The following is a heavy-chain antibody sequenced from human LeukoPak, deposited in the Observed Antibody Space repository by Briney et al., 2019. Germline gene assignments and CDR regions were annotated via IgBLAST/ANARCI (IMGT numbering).Heavy chain of an antibody. J-gene: IGHJ4*02. CDR3: ARGGWPFDF. D-gene: IGHD3-10*01. CDR2: ISGSGGST. CDR1: GFTFSSYA. V-gene: IGHV3-23*01. Sequence: GGSLRLSCAASGFTFSSYAMSWVRQAPGKGLEWVSAISGSGGSTYYADSVKGRFTISRDDSKNTVYLEMKSLTAEDTALYYCARGGWPFDFWGQGTLVTVSS.